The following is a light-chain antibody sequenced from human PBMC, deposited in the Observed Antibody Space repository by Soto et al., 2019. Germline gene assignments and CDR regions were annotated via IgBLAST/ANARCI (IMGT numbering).Light chain of an antibody. CDR3: CSYTTSNTRQIV. V-gene: IGLV2-14*01. CDR2: DVS. Sequence: QSVLTQPAPVSGSPGQSITISCTGTSSDVCGYNYVSWYQQHPGKAPKFMIYDVSNRPSGVSNRFSGSKSGNTASLTISGLQAEDEADYYCCSYTTSNTRQIVFGTGTKVTVL. J-gene: IGLJ1*01. CDR1: SSDVCGYNY.